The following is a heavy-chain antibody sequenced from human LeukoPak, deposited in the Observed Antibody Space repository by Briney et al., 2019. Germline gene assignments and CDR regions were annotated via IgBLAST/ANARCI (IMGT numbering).Heavy chain of an antibody. J-gene: IGHJ4*02. V-gene: IGHV3-15*01. CDR2: IRSNTDGGTA. CDR1: GFTFSNAW. Sequence: GGSLGLSCIVSGFTFSNAWMSWVRQAPGKGLEWVGRIRSNTDGGTADYAPPVKARFTISRDDSKNTLYLQMNSLETEDTAVYYCATLRARSDYWGQGTLVTVAS. CDR3: ATLRARSDY. D-gene: IGHD3-3*01.